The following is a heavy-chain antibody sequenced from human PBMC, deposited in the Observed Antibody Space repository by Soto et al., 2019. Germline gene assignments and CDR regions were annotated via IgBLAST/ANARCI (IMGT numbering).Heavy chain of an antibody. CDR2: IDPSDSYT. CDR1: GYSFTSYW. CDR3: ARHVRDNSSGWPSYFDY. D-gene: IGHD6-19*01. Sequence: PGESLKISCKGSGYSFTSYWISWVRQMPGKGLEWMGRIDPSDSYTNYSPSFQGHVTISADKSISTAYLQWSSLKASDTAMYYCARHVRDNSSGWPSYFDYWGQGTLVTFSS. V-gene: IGHV5-10-1*01. J-gene: IGHJ4*02.